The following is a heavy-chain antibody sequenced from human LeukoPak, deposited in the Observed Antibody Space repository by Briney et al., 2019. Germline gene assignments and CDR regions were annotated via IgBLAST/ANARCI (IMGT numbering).Heavy chain of an antibody. CDR3: AATIAVADYYFDY. CDR2: ISSSSSHI. V-gene: IGHV3-21*01. Sequence: PGGSLRLSCAASGFTFSSYSMNWVRQAPGKGLEWVSSISSSSSHIYYADSVKGRFTISRDNAKNSLYLQMNSLRAEDTAVYYCAATIAVADYYFDYWGQGTLVTVSS. D-gene: IGHD6-19*01. CDR1: GFTFSSYS. J-gene: IGHJ4*02.